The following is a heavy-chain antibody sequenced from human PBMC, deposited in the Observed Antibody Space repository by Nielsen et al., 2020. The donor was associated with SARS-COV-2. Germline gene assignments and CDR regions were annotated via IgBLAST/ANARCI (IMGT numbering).Heavy chain of an antibody. CDR1: EFTFSSYS. D-gene: IGHD1-14*01. CDR2: ISISSSSF. CDR3: ARAYHNYYYAMDV. J-gene: IGHJ6*02. Sequence: GGSLRLSCAASEFTFSSYSMNWVRQAPGKGLEWVSSISISSSSFYYTDSVRGRFTISRDNAKSSLYLQLTSLRAEDTAVYYCARAYHNYYYAMDVRGHGTTVTVSS. V-gene: IGHV3-21*01.